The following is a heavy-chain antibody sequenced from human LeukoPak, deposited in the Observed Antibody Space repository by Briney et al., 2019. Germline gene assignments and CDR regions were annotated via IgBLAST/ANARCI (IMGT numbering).Heavy chain of an antibody. D-gene: IGHD6-19*01. J-gene: IGHJ4*02. CDR3: ARDIRSGWYYFDY. Sequence: ASVKVSCKTSGYSFTAFYIHWVRQAPGQGLEWMGIIIPSGGSTIYAQKFRGRVTMTRDTSTSTVYMELSSLRPEDTAVYYCARDIRSGWYYFDYWGQGTLVTVSS. CDR1: GYSFTAFY. V-gene: IGHV1-46*01. CDR2: IIPSGGST.